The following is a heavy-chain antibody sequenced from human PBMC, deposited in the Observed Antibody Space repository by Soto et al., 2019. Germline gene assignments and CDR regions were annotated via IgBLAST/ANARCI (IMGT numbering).Heavy chain of an antibody. CDR2: IYPGDSDT. CDR1: GYSFTSYW. CDR3: ARHIPDTANGMDV. J-gene: IGHJ6*02. V-gene: IGHV5-51*01. Sequence: GESLKISCKGSGYSFTSYWIGWVRQMPGKGLEWMGIIYPGDSDTRYSPSFQGQVTISADKSISTAYLQWSSLKASDTAMYYCARHIPDTANGMDVWGQGTTVPVSS. D-gene: IGHD5-18*01.